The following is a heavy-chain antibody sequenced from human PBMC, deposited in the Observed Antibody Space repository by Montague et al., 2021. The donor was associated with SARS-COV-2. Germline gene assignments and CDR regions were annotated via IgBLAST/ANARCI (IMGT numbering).Heavy chain of an antibody. D-gene: IGHD3-3*01. CDR2: IGTAGDT. CDR1: GFTFSSYD. J-gene: IGHJ4*02. V-gene: IGHV3-13*04. Sequence: SLRLSCSASGFTFSSYDMHWVRQATGKGLEWVSAIGTAGDTYYPGSVKGRSTISRENAKNSLYLQMNSLRAGDTAVYYCARALTAYGDFWSGYYKGYYYYYFDYWGQGTLVTVSS. CDR3: ARALTAYGDFWSGYYKGYYYYYFDY.